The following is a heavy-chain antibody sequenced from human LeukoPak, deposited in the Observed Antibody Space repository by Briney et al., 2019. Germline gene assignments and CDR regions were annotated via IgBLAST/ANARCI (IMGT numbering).Heavy chain of an antibody. J-gene: IGHJ5*02. Sequence: ASVKVSCKAFGYTFTDFFMHWVRLAPGQGLEWMGWINPETGGTSYAQKFQGRVTVTRDTSISTAYMELTRLRLDDTAVYYCARDYSIFRFVEEPGKSSDPWGQGTLVTVSS. V-gene: IGHV1-2*02. D-gene: IGHD3-3*01. CDR1: GYTFTDFF. CDR3: ARDYSIFRFVEEPGKSSDP. CDR2: INPETGGT.